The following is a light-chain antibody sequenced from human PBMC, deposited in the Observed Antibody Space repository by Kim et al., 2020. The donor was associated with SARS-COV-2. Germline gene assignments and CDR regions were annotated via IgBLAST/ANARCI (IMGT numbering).Light chain of an antibody. J-gene: IGLJ1*01. CDR2: EVN. V-gene: IGLV2-8*01. CDR1: SSDIGGYTY. CDR3: SSYAGGNNPYV. Sequence: QSVVTQPPSASGSPGQSVTISCTGTSSDIGGYTYVSWYQQHPGKAPKLMIYEVNKRPSGVPDRFSGSKSGNTASLTVSGLQAEDEADYYCSSYAGGNNPYVFGTGTKVTVL.